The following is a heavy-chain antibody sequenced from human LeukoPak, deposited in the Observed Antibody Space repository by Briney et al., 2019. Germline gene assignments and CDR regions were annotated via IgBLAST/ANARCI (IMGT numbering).Heavy chain of an antibody. CDR2: INSDGSST. J-gene: IGHJ4*02. V-gene: IGHV3-74*01. CDR3: ARDTNYYDFWSGYDY. Sequence: GGSLRLSCAASGFTFSSYWMHWVRQAPGKGLVWVSRINSDGSSTSYADSVKGRFTISRDNAKNTLYLQMNSLRAEDTALYYCARDTNYYDFWSGYDYWGQGTLVTVSS. D-gene: IGHD3-3*01. CDR1: GFTFSSYW.